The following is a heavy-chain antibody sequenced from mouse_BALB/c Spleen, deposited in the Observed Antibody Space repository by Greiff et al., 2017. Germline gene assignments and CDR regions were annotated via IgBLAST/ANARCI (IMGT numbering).Heavy chain of an antibody. CDR1: GFSLSTSGMG. D-gene: IGHD1-1*01. J-gene: IGHJ3*01. CDR2: IYWDDDK. Sequence: QVTLKVSGPGILQPSQTLSLTCSFSGFSLSTSGMGVSWIRQPSGKGLEWLAHIYWDDDKRYNPSLKSRLTISKDTSRNQVFLKITRVDTADTATYYCARREHDYYEGAWFAYWGQGTLVTVSA. V-gene: IGHV8-12*01. CDR3: ARREHDYYEGAWFAY.